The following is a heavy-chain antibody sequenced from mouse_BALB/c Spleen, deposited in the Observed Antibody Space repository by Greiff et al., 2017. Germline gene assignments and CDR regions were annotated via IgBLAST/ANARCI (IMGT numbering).Heavy chain of an antibody. V-gene: IGHV1-20*02. CDR2: INPYNGDT. J-gene: IGHJ4*01. D-gene: IGHD1-2*01. CDR3: ARNYYGRYYAMDY. Sequence: EVKVVESGPELVKPGASVKISCKASGYSFTGYFMNWVMQSHGKSLEWIGRINPYNGDTFYNQKFKGKATLTVDKSSSTAHMELRSLASEDSAVYYCARNYYGRYYAMDYWGQGTSVTVSS. CDR1: GYSFTGYF.